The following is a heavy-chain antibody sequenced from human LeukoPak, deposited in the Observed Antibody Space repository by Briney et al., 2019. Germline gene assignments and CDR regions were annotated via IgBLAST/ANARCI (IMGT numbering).Heavy chain of an antibody. CDR2: INHSGRT. V-gene: IGHV4-34*01. D-gene: IGHD2-2*01. CDR1: GGSFSDYF. J-gene: IGHJ6*02. CDR3: ARDVVVVPAAIHYGMDV. Sequence: SETLSLTCAVYGGSFSDYFWSWIRQPPGKGLEWIGEINHSGRTYYNPSLKSRVTISVDTSKNQFSLNLSSVTAADTAVYYWARDVVVVPAAIHYGMDVWGQGTTVTVSS.